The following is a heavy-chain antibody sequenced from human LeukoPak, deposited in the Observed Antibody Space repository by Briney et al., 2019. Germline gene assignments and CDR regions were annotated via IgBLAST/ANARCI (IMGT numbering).Heavy chain of an antibody. V-gene: IGHV3-30*04. Sequence: GGSLRLSCAASGFTFSSYALDWVRQAPGKGLEWVAFISIDGNNKYYIDSVKGRFTISRDNSKKTVYLQMNDLRDDDTAMYYCARDWWPDAHMIDHWGQGTLVSVSS. CDR1: GFTFSSYA. J-gene: IGHJ4*02. CDR3: ARDWWPDAHMIDH. CDR2: ISIDGNNK. D-gene: IGHD2-15*01.